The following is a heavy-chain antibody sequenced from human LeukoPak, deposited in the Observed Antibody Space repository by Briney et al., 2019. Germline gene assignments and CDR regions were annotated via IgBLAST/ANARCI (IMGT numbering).Heavy chain of an antibody. J-gene: IGHJ2*01. V-gene: IGHV3-23*01. D-gene: IGHD6-19*01. CDR2: VSGNGGSK. Sequence: AAESLTLSCAVSGFTFSSYALSWVRQAPAKGMEWVSSVSGNGGSKYYADSRKGGFTISRDNPNNLSELQMNNTGDEDAIYYCGANIERWLVHGFDLWGRGTLVTVSS. CDR1: GFTFSSYA. CDR3: ANIERWLVHGFDL.